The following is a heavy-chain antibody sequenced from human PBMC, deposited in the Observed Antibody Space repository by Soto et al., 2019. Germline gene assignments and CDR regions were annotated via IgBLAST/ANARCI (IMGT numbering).Heavy chain of an antibody. V-gene: IGHV3-33*01. J-gene: IGHJ6*02. Sequence: GGSLRLSCAASGFTFSSYGMHWVRQAPGKGLEWVAGIWYDGSNKYYADSVKGRFTISRDNSKNTLYLQMNSLRAEDTAVYYCARVRLRYFDWSPGGYGMDVWGQGTTVTVSS. CDR2: IWYDGSNK. CDR1: GFTFSSYG. D-gene: IGHD3-9*01. CDR3: ARVRLRYFDWSPGGYGMDV.